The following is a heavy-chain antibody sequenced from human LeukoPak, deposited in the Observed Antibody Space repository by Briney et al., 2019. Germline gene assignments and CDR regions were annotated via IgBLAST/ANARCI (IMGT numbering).Heavy chain of an antibody. D-gene: IGHD4-17*01. CDR3: AKGHSDFGTGFDL. J-gene: IGHJ4*02. V-gene: IGHV3-23*01. CDR1: GFTFSRHW. CDR2: ISASGGRT. Sequence: GGSLRLSCAASGFTFSRHWMSWVRQAPEKGLECVSVISASGGRTYSAESVKARFTISRDNSKNTLYLEMNSLTADDTAVYYCAKGHSDFGTGFDLWGQGTLVTVS.